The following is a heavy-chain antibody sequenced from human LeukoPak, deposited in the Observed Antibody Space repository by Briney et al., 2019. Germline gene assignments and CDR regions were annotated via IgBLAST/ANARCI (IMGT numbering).Heavy chain of an antibody. J-gene: IGHJ3*02. CDR1: GFTFSSYS. D-gene: IGHD3-22*01. CDR2: ISSSSSYI. Sequence: GGSLRLSCAASGFTFSSYSMNWVRQAPGKGLEWVSSISSSSSYIYYADSVKGRFTISRDNSKNTLYLQMNSLRAEDTAVYYCANDGAYYDSSTDAFDIWGQGTMVTVSS. CDR3: ANDGAYYDSSTDAFDI. V-gene: IGHV3-21*04.